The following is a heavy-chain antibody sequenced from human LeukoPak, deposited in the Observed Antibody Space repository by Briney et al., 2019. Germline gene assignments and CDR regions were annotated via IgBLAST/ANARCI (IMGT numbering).Heavy chain of an antibody. J-gene: IGHJ4*02. CDR1: GFTLRSYV. CDR2: ISGSGDST. D-gene: IGHD4/OR15-4a*01. Sequence: GGSLRLSCVASGFTLRSYVMNWVRQTPGKGLEWVSSISGSGDSTFYVDSVKGRFSISRDNSKNPLYLQMNSLRAEDTAVYYCARRAGAYSHPYDYWGQGTLVTVSS. V-gene: IGHV3-23*01. CDR3: ARRAGAYSHPYDY.